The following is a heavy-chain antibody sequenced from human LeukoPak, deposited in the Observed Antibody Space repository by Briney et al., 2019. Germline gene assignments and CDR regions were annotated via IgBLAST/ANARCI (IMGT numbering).Heavy chain of an antibody. CDR2: ISHDAGNK. Sequence: PGRSLRLSCAASGFSFSNYGMHWVRQAPGKGLEWVAVISHDAGNKYYADSVKGRFIISRDNPKNTLYLQMDSLRPEDTAVYYCAKVTGAAYQYYDSSNYYPGFDYWGQGTLVTVSS. CDR1: GFSFSNYG. D-gene: IGHD3-22*01. V-gene: IGHV3-30*18. J-gene: IGHJ4*02. CDR3: AKVTGAAYQYYDSSNYYPGFDY.